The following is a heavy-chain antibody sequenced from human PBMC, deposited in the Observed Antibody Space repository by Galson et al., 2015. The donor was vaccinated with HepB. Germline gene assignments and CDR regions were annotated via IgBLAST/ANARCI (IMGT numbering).Heavy chain of an antibody. D-gene: IGHD2/OR15-2a*01. V-gene: IGHV5-51*03. J-gene: IGHJ4*02. CDR3: ARRRFDSSTTYNFDY. CDR2: IFPDDSDT. CDR1: GYYFPTWW. Sequence: QSGAEVKKSGESLKISCKGSGYYFPTWWIGWVRQRPGKGLEWMGIIFPDDSDTRFSPSFQGQVTMSADRSINTAYLQWSSLMASDTAMYYCARRRFDSSTTYNFDYWGPGTLVTVSS.